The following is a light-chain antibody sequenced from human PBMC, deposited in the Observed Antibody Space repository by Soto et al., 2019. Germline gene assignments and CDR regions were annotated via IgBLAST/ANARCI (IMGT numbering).Light chain of an antibody. J-gene: IGKJ5*01. CDR2: AAS. Sequence: DIQMTQSPSTLSASVGYRVSITCRAGQSIGRRLAWYQQKPGKAPKLLIYAASSLQSGVPSRFSGSGSGTDSALTISSLQPEDFATYYCQQSYSTPPITFGQGTRLEIK. CDR1: QSIGRR. CDR3: QQSYSTPPIT. V-gene: IGKV1-39*01.